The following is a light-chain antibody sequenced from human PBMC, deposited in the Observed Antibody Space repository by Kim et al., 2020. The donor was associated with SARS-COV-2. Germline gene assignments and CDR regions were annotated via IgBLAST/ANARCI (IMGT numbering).Light chain of an antibody. CDR3: QQNYNSPRT. CDR2: AAS. V-gene: IGKV1-39*01. CDR1: QSISSY. J-gene: IGKJ1*01. Sequence: DIQMTQSPSSLSASVGDRVTITCRASQSISSYLSWYHQKPGKAPKLLIYAASSLQSGVPSRFSGSGSGTDFTLTISSLQPEDFATYDCQQNYNSPRTFGQGTKVDIK.